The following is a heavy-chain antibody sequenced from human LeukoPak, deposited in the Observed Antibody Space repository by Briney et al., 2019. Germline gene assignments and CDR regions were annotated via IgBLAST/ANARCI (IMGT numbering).Heavy chain of an antibody. Sequence: KTSETLSLTCTVSGDSISSGGYYWSWIRQHPGKGLEWIGYIYYSGSTYYNPSLKSRVTISVDTSKNQFSLKLSSVTAADTAVYYCASCIKVSRSFDSWGQGTLITVSS. CDR2: IYYSGST. J-gene: IGHJ4*02. CDR1: GDSISSGGYY. V-gene: IGHV4-31*03. CDR3: ASCIKVSRSFDS. D-gene: IGHD1-14*01.